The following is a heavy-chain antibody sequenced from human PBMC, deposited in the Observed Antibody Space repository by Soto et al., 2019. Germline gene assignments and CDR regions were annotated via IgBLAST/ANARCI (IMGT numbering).Heavy chain of an antibody. J-gene: IGHJ4*02. CDR1: GFTFSSYA. Sequence: EVQLLESGGGLVQPGGSLRLSCAASGFTFSSYAMSWVRQAPGKGLEWVSAISGSGGSTYYADSVKGRFTICRDNSKNTRYLQMNSLRAEDTAVYYCAKTSFRANGLFDYWGQGTLVTVSS. CDR2: ISGSGGST. D-gene: IGHD2-8*01. CDR3: AKTSFRANGLFDY. V-gene: IGHV3-23*01.